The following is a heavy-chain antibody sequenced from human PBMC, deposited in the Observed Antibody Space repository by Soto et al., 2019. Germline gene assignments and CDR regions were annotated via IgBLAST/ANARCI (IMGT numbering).Heavy chain of an antibody. CDR1: GCSISSSSYY. CDR3: ARLSGSYNDRYFDS. CDR2: IDYSGST. V-gene: IGHV4-39*01. D-gene: IGHD1-26*01. Sequence: SEXLSLTCTVSGCSISSSSYYWGWIRQPPGKGLEWIGSIDYSGSTYYNPSLKSRVTISVDTSKNQFSLKLSSVTAADTAVYYCARLSGSYNDRYFDSWGQGTLVTVSS. J-gene: IGHJ4*02.